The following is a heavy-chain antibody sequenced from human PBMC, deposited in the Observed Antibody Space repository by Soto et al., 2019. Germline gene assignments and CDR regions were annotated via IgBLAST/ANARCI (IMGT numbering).Heavy chain of an antibody. V-gene: IGHV3-20*04. CDR1: GFAFRNSW. CDR3: ARDSAVAGTGYYYGMDV. CDR2: INWNGGST. D-gene: IGHD6-19*01. Sequence: GGSLRLSCAASGFAFRNSWMNLVRQAPGKGLEWVSGINWNGGSTGYADSVKGRFTISRDNAKNSLYLQMNSLRAEDTAVYYCARDSAVAGTGYYYGMDVWGQGTTVTVSS. J-gene: IGHJ6*02.